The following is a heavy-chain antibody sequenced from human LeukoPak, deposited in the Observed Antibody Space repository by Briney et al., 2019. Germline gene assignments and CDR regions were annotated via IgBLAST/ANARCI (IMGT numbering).Heavy chain of an antibody. Sequence: SGGSLRLSCAASGFTFSSYSMNWVRQAPGKGLEWVSSISSSSSYIYYADSVKGRFTISRDNAKNSLYLQMNSLKTEDTAVYYYTTDFGYGDYGGTDYWGQGTLVTVSS. V-gene: IGHV3-21*03. D-gene: IGHD4-17*01. CDR1: GFTFSSYS. CDR3: TTDFGYGDYGGTDY. J-gene: IGHJ4*02. CDR2: ISSSSSYI.